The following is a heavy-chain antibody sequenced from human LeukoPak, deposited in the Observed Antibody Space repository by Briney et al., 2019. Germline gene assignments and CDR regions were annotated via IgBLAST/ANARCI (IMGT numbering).Heavy chain of an antibody. V-gene: IGHV5-51*01. CDR2: IYPGDSDT. D-gene: IGHD2-15*01. CDR3: ARLSGRYCSGGSCHNWFDP. J-gene: IGHJ5*02. Sequence: GESLKISCQGSGYRFTSYWIGWVRQMPGKGLEWMGVIYPGDSDTKYNPSFRGQVTISADKSISTAYLQWSSLKASDTAMYYCARLSGRYCSGGSCHNWFDPWGQGTLVTVSS. CDR1: GYRFTSYW.